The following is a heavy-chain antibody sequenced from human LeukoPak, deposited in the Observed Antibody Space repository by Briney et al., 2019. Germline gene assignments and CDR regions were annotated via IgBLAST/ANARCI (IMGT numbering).Heavy chain of an antibody. CDR2: INHSGST. CDR1: GGSFSGYY. CDR3: ARGQPGMNWFDP. J-gene: IGHJ5*02. V-gene: IGHV4-34*01. Sequence: PSETLSLTCAVYGGSFSGYYWSWTRQPPGKGLEWIGEINHSGSTNYNPSLKSRVTISVDTSKNQFSLKLSSVTAADTAVYYCARGQPGMNWFDPWGQGTLVTVSS.